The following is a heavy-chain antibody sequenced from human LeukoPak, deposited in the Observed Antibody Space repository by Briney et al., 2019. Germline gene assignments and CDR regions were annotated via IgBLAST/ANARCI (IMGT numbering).Heavy chain of an antibody. Sequence: VASVKVSFKASGYTFTVYYMHWVRQAPGQGREWMGWINPNSGGTNYAQKFQGRVTITRDTSITTAYMELSRLRSDDTAVYYCARDLTVPTQPKPHYGMDVWGQGTTVTVSS. J-gene: IGHJ6*02. D-gene: IGHD4-11*01. CDR1: GYTFTVYY. CDR3: ARDLTVPTQPKPHYGMDV. CDR2: INPNSGGT. V-gene: IGHV1-2*02.